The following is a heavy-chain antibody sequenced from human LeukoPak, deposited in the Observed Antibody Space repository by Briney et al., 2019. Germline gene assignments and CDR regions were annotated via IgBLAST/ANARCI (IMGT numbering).Heavy chain of an antibody. CDR2: INHSGST. V-gene: IGHV4-34*01. Sequence: SETLSLICAVYGGSFSGYYWGWIRQPLGKGLEWIGEINHSGSTNYNPSLKSRVTISVDTSKNQFSLKLSSVTAADTAVYYCARGRKDIVVVPAAIFNYWGRGTLVTVSS. D-gene: IGHD2-2*01. J-gene: IGHJ4*02. CDR3: ARGRKDIVVVPAAIFNY. CDR1: GGSFSGYY.